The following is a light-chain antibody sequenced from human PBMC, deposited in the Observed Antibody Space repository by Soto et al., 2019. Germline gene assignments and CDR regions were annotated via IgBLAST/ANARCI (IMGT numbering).Light chain of an antibody. J-gene: IGKJ4*01. CDR2: GAS. V-gene: IGKV3-15*01. CDR1: QSVSSN. Sequence: EIVMTQSPATLSVSPGERATLSCRASQSVSSNLAWYQQKPGQDPRLLLYGASTRATGIPARFSGSGSGTEFTLTISSLQSEDFAVYYCQQYNNWLSTFGGGTKVEIK. CDR3: QQYNNWLST.